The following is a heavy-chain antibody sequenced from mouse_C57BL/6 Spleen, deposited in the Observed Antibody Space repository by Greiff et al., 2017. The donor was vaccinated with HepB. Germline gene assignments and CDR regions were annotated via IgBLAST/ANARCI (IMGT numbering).Heavy chain of an antibody. J-gene: IGHJ4*01. CDR2: ISSGSSTI. D-gene: IGHD2-14*01. CDR3: ANRAMDY. V-gene: IGHV5-17*01. Sequence: EVKLQESGGGLVKPGGSLKLSCAASGFTFSDYGMHWVRQAPEKGLEWVAYISSGSSTIYYADTVKGRFTISRDNAKNTLFLQMTSLRSEDTAMYYCANRAMDYWGQGTSVTVSS. CDR1: GFTFSDYG.